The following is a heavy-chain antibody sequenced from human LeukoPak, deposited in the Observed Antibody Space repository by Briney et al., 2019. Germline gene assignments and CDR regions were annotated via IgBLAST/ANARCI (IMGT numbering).Heavy chain of an antibody. D-gene: IGHD3-3*01. V-gene: IGHV3-66*02. CDR1: GFTVSSNY. CDR2: IYSGGST. J-gene: IGHJ4*02. Sequence: GGSLGLSCAASGFTVSSNYMSWVRQAPGKGLEWVSVIYSGGSTYYADSVKGRFTISRDNSKNTLYPQMNSLRAEDTAVYYCARSTIFGVLDYWGQGTLVTVSS. CDR3: ARSTIFGVLDY.